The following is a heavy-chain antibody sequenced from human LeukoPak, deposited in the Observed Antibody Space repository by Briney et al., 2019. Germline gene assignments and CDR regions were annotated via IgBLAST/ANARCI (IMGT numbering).Heavy chain of an antibody. CDR2: INPNSGGT. V-gene: IGHV1-2*02. Sequence: GASVKVSCKASGYTFTGYYMHWVRQAPGQGLEWMGWINPNSGGTNYAQKFQGRVTMTRDTSISTAYMELSRLRSDDTAVYYCVTPERGYSGYDFGSWGQGTLVTVSS. J-gene: IGHJ4*02. CDR3: VTPERGYSGYDFGS. CDR1: GYTFTGYY. D-gene: IGHD5-12*01.